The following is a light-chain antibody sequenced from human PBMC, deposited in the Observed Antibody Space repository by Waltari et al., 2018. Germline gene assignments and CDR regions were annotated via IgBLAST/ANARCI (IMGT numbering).Light chain of an antibody. V-gene: IGLV3-19*01. CDR3: HSRDASGVGGA. Sequence: TQDPAVSVAVGKTVRITCQGDSLRSYQESWYQQRPGQAPKLVIYDQNNRPAGVPGRFSGSSSDNTASLTITGAQAEDEAYYYCHSRDASGVGGAFGGGTKLTVL. CDR1: SLRSYQ. CDR2: DQN. J-gene: IGLJ2*01.